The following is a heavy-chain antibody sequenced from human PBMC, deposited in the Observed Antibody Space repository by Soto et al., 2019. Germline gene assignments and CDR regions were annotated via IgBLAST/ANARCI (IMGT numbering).Heavy chain of an antibody. Sequence: PGGSLRLSCEASGFTFSSYWMHWVRQAPGKGLVWVSRINGDGSTTNYADSVKGRFTISRDNAKKTLYLQMNSLRAEDTAVYYCAGRSCLSTSCYHYWGQGTQVTVSS. D-gene: IGHD2-2*01. CDR3: AGRSCLSTSCYHY. CDR1: GFTFSSYW. V-gene: IGHV3-74*01. CDR2: INGDGSTT. J-gene: IGHJ4*02.